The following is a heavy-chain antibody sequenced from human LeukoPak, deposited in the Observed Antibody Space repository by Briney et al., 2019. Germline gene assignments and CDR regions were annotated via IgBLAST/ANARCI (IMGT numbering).Heavy chain of an antibody. J-gene: IGHJ4*02. V-gene: IGHV1-69*04. D-gene: IGHD6-19*01. CDR2: IIPILGIA. CDR3: ARDSGWSPRGLDY. CDR1: GGTFSSYA. Sequence: GASVKVSCKASGGTFSSYAISWVRQAPGQGLEWMGRIIPILGIANYAQKFQGRVTITADKSTSTAYMELSSLRSEDTAVYYCARDSGWSPRGLDYWGQGTLVTVSS.